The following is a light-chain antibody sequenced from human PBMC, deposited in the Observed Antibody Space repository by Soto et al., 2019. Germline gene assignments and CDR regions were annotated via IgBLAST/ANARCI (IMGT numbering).Light chain of an antibody. CDR1: ESVVRH. CDR3: QQYNNWPPN. CDR2: DAS. V-gene: IGKV3-15*01. J-gene: IGKJ5*01. Sequence: EIGVTQAPATLSVSAVERATLSCMASESVVRHLAWYHQKPGQAPKLLIFDASTIATGVPARFSGSGSGTEFTLTVSSLQSEDIAVYFCQQYNNWPPNFGQGTRLEIK.